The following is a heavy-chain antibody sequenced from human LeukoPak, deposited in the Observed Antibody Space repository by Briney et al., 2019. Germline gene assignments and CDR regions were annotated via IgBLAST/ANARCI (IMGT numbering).Heavy chain of an antibody. CDR3: VVSFREWIHYYYYYMDV. Sequence: PGGSLRLSCAASGFTFSSYWMHWVRQAPGKGLVWVSRINSDGSSTSYADSVKGRFTISRDNAKNTLYLQMNSLRAEDTAVYYCVVSFREWIHYYYYYMDVWGKGTTVTVSS. CDR2: INSDGSST. D-gene: IGHD5-18*01. V-gene: IGHV3-74*01. CDR1: GFTFSSYW. J-gene: IGHJ6*03.